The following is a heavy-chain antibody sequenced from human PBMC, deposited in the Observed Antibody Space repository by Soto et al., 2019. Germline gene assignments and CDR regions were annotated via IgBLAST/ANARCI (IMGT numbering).Heavy chain of an antibody. CDR1: GGTFSTYA. Sequence: QIQLVQSGAEVKKPGSSVKVSCKASGGTFSTYAISWVRQAPGQGLEWMGGIIPMSGRTTYAQKCQDRVTITADTSTTIAYMELSSLRSEDTAVYYCALGSDYLFDPWGRGTLVTVSS. CDR3: ALGSDYLFDP. CDR2: IIPMSGRT. V-gene: IGHV1-69*06. D-gene: IGHD1-26*01. J-gene: IGHJ5*02.